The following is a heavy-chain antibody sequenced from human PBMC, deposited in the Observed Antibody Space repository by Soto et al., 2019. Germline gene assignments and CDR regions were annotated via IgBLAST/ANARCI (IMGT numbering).Heavy chain of an antibody. CDR1: GYTFTSYY. Sequence: ASVKVSCKASGYTFTSYYMHWVRQAPGQGLEWMGIINPSGGSTSYAQKFQGRVTMTRDTSTSTVYMELSSLRSEDTAVYYCARDTPIYCSSTSCPEDLTYCMDVRGQATTVTRSS. CDR3: ARDTPIYCSSTSCPEDLTYCMDV. CDR2: INPSGGST. D-gene: IGHD2-2*01. J-gene: IGHJ6*02. V-gene: IGHV1-46*01.